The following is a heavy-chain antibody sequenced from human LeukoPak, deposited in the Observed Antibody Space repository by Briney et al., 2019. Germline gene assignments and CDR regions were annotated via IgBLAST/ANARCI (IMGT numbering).Heavy chain of an antibody. J-gene: IGHJ3*02. CDR3: AREYCSSTSCYPDI. Sequence: ASVKVSCKASGYTFTSYDINWVRQAPGQGLEWMGWISAYNGNTNYAQKPQGRVTMTTDTSTSTAYMELRSLRSDDTAVYYCAREYCSSTSCYPDIWGQGTMVTVSS. D-gene: IGHD2-2*01. CDR1: GYTFTSYD. CDR2: ISAYNGNT. V-gene: IGHV1-18*01.